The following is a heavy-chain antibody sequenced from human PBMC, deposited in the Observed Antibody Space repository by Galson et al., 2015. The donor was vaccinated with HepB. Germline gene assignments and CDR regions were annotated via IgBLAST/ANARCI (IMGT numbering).Heavy chain of an antibody. CDR1: GYSFTSYW. J-gene: IGHJ3*02. Sequence: QSGAEVKKPGESLKISCKGSGYSFTSYWIGWVRQMPGKGLEWMGIIYPGDSDTRYSPSFQGQVTISADKSISTAYLQWSSLKASDTAMYYCASYGEYCGGDCRRWRHGAFDIWGQGTMVTVSS. CDR3: ASYGEYCGGDCRRWRHGAFDI. CDR2: IYPGDSDT. D-gene: IGHD2-21*02. V-gene: IGHV5-51*01.